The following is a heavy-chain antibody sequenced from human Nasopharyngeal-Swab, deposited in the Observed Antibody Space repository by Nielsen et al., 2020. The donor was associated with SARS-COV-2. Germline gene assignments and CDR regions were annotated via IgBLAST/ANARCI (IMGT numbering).Heavy chain of an antibody. Sequence: GGSLRLSCAASGFTFSTYGMNWVRKAQGKGLGGLSYMSSNSRAIFYADSVKGRFTISRDNTKNFLYLDMNSLRVEDTAVYYCARDRWAAAANIFLDSWGQGTPVTVSS. CDR2: MSSNSRAI. J-gene: IGHJ4*02. D-gene: IGHD6-13*01. V-gene: IGHV3-48*04. CDR3: ARDRWAAAANIFLDS. CDR1: GFTFSTYG.